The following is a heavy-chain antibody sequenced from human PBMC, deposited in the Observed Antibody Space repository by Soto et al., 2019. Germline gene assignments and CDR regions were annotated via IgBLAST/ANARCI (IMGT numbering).Heavy chain of an antibody. V-gene: IGHV3-30*18. J-gene: IGHJ4*02. D-gene: IGHD3-9*01. CDR2: ISFDGNTK. Sequence: QVQLVESGGGVVQPGRSLRLSCAASGFTFSNYGMHWVRQAPGKGLEWVAVISFDGNTKYYGDSVNGGFIVSRDNSKNILYVQMNSLRPEDTAVYYCVKSKDLTGNDFKFDHWGQGTLVTVSS. CDR1: GFTFSNYG. CDR3: VKSKDLTGNDFKFDH.